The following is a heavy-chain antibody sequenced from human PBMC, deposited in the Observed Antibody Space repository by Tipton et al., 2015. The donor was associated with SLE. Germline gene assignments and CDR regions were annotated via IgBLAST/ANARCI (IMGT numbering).Heavy chain of an antibody. J-gene: IGHJ4*02. CDR3: AREGNWNGEFDY. V-gene: IGHV1-2*02. CDR1: GYTFTDDY. CDR2: INPNNGGT. D-gene: IGHD1-1*01. Sequence: QVQLVQSGAEVKKPGASVKVSCKASGYTFTDDYMHWVRQAPGQGLEWMGWINPNNGGTNYAQKLQTRVTMTRDTSISTAYMELRSLRSDDTAVYYCAREGNWNGEFDYWGQGTLVTVSS.